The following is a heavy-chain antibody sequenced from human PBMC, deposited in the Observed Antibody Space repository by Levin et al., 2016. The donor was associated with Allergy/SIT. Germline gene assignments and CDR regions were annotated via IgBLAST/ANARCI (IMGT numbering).Heavy chain of an antibody. CDR3: ARRHFTLYSPTAAGMDV. CDR2: IYPGDSDT. V-gene: IGHV5-51*01. D-gene: IGHD3-16*01. CDR1: GYSFTSYW. Sequence: GESLKISCKGSGYSFTSYWIGWVRQMPGKGLEWMGIIYPGDSDTRYSPSFQGQVTISADKSISTAYLQWSSLKASDTAMYYCARRHFTLYSPTAAGMDVWGQGTTVTVSS. J-gene: IGHJ6*02.